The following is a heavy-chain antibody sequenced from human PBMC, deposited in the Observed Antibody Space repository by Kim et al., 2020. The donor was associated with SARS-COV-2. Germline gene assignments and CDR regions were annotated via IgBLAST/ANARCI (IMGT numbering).Heavy chain of an antibody. CDR3: AKDLWDYSGYELDY. CDR2: ISYDGSNK. Sequence: GGSLRLSCAASGFTFSSYGMHWVRQAPGKGLEWVAVISYDGSNKYYADSVKGRFTISRDNSKNTLYLQMNSLRAEDTAVYYCAKDLWDYSGYELDYWGQGTLVTVSS. V-gene: IGHV3-30*18. CDR1: GFTFSSYG. D-gene: IGHD5-12*01. J-gene: IGHJ4*02.